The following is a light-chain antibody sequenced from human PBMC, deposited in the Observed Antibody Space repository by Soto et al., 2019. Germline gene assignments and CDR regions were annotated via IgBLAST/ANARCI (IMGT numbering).Light chain of an antibody. V-gene: IGKV1-9*01. CDR1: QGMSTS. CDR2: AAS. Sequence: DIQLTQSPSLLSASVGDRVTITCRASQGMSTSLAWYQQKPGKAPKLLIYAASTLQTGVPSRFSGSGSGTEFTLTINSLQPEDFATYSCQQLNSYPLTFGQGTKLEIK. J-gene: IGKJ2*01. CDR3: QQLNSYPLT.